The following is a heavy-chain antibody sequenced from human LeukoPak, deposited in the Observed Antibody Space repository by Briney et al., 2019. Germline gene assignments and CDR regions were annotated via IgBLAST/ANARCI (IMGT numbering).Heavy chain of an antibody. CDR1: GYTFTHYF. J-gene: IGHJ4*02. Sequence: GASVKVSCKASGYTFTHYFMHWVRQAPGQGLEWMGGIIPIFGTANYAQKFQGRVTITADESTSTAYMELSSLRSEDTAVYYCASTYGDYSYWGQGTLVTVSS. D-gene: IGHD4-17*01. CDR2: IIPIFGTA. CDR3: ASTYGDYSY. V-gene: IGHV1-69*13.